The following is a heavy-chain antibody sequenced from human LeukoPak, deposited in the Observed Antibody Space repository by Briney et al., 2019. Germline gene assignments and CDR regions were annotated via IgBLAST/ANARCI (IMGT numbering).Heavy chain of an antibody. CDR3: VRDRLGDFYFDY. V-gene: IGHV3-7*01. CDR2: IKQDGSEK. J-gene: IGHJ4*02. Sequence: PGGSLRLSCAASGFTFSSYWMSWVRQAPGKGQEWVANIKQDGSEKYYVDSVKGRFTISRDNAKKSLYLQMNSLRAEDTAVYYCVRDRLGDFYFDYWGQGTLVTVSS. D-gene: IGHD3-16*01. CDR1: GFTFSSYW.